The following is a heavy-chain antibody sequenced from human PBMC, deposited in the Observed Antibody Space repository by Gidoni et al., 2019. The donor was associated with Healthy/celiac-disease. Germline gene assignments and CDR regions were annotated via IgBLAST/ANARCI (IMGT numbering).Heavy chain of an antibody. CDR3: ARAPGWGNWYFDL. CDR2: MHPNSGNT. Sequence: QVQLVQSGAEVKKPGDSVKVSCKPAGYTLTSSDINWVRQATGQVLEWMGWMHPNSGNTGYAQKFQGRVTMTRNTSISTAYMELSSLRSEDTAVYYCARAPGWGNWYFDLWGRGTLVTVSS. V-gene: IGHV1-8*01. D-gene: IGHD7-27*01. J-gene: IGHJ2*01. CDR1: GYTLTSSD.